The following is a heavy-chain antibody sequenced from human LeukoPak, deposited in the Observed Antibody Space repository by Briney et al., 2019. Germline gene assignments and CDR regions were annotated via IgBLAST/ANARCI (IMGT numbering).Heavy chain of an antibody. CDR3: ARDGDYDSSGFFLDY. D-gene: IGHD3-22*01. CDR2: INPNSGGT. Sequence: ASVKVSCKASGYTFTAYYMHWVRQAPGQGLEWMGRINPNSGGTNYAQKFQDRVTMTRDTSISTAYMELSRLRSDDTAVYYCARDGDYDSSGFFLDYWGQGTLVTVSS. J-gene: IGHJ4*02. CDR1: GYTFTAYY. V-gene: IGHV1-2*06.